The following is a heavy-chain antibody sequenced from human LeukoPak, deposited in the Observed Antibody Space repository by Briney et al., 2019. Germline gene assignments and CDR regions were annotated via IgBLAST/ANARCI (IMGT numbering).Heavy chain of an antibody. D-gene: IGHD3-10*01. CDR2: ISYDGSNK. J-gene: IGHJ6*02. V-gene: IGHV3-30-3*01. Sequence: GGSLRLSCAASGFTFSSYAMPWVRQAPGKGLEWVAVISYDGSNKYYADSVKGRFTISRDNSKNTLYLQMNSLRAEDTAVYYCARGEPFSGEYYYGMDVWGQGTTVTVSS. CDR1: GFTFSSYA. CDR3: ARGEPFSGEYYYGMDV.